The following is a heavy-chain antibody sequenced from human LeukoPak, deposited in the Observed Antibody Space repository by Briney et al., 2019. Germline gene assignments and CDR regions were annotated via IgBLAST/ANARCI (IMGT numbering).Heavy chain of an antibody. J-gene: IGHJ4*02. CDR3: ARAGSGWDFDY. V-gene: IGHV4-31*03. Sequence: SETLSLTCTVSGGSISSGGYYWSWIRQHPGKGLEWIGYIYYSGSTYYNPSLKSRVTISVDTSKNQFSLKLSSVTAADTAAYYCARAGSGWDFDYWGQGTLVTVSS. CDR2: IYYSGST. D-gene: IGHD6-19*01. CDR1: GGSISSGGYY.